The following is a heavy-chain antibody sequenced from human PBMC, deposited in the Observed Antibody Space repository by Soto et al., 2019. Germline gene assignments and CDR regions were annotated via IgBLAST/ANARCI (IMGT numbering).Heavy chain of an antibody. Sequence: SETLSLTCAVYGGSFSGYYWSWIRQPPGKGLEWIGEINHSGSTNYNPSLKSRVTISVDTSKNQFSLKLSSVTAADTAVYYCARAAPRYCSGGSCYSGIDYWGQGTLVTVS. V-gene: IGHV4-34*01. CDR1: GGSFSGYY. CDR2: INHSGST. CDR3: ARAAPRYCSGGSCYSGIDY. J-gene: IGHJ4*02. D-gene: IGHD2-15*01.